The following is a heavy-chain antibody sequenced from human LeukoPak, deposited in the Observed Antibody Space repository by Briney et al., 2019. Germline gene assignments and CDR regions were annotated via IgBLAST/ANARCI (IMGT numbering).Heavy chain of an antibody. D-gene: IGHD1-14*01. V-gene: IGHV1-69*04. CDR2: IIPILGIA. J-gene: IGHJ6*02. CDR1: GGTFSSYT. CDR3: ARDGTKVAYPYYYYGMDV. Sequence: ASAKVSCKASGGTFSSYTISWVRQAPGQGLEWMGRIIPILGIANYAQKFQGRVTITADKSTSTAYMELSSLRSEDTAVYYCARDGTKVAYPYYYYGMDVWGQGTTVTVSS.